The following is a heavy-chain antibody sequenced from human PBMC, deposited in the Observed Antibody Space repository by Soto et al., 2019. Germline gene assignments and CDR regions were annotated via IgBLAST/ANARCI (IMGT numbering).Heavy chain of an antibody. CDR3: AKTGRMVYAIDYYYGMDV. J-gene: IGHJ6*02. CDR2: ISYDGSNK. V-gene: IGHV3-30*18. Sequence: LXLSFAASGLNFSSYGMHWVRQAPGKGLEWVAVISYDGSNKYYADSVKGRFTISRDNSKNTLYLQMNSLRAGDTAVYYCAKTGRMVYAIDYYYGMDVWGQGTKVTVYS. D-gene: IGHD2-8*01. CDR1: GLNFSSYG.